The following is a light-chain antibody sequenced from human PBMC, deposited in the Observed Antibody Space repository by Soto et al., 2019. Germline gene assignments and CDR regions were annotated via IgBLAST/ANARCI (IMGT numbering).Light chain of an antibody. CDR3: SSYTSTYTLA. CDR2: EVS. CDR1: SSDVGGYMY. J-gene: IGLJ2*01. Sequence: QAVVTQPASVSGSPGQSITISCTGTSSDVGGYMYVSWYQQHPGKAPKLIIFEVSNRPSGVSNRFSGSKSGNTASLTISGLQAEDEADYYCSSYTSTYTLAFGGGTKVTVL. V-gene: IGLV2-14*01.